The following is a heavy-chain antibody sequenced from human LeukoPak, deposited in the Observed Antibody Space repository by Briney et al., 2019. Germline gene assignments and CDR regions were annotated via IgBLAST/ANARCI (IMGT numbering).Heavy chain of an antibody. Sequence: ASVKVSCKASGYTFTSYGISWVRQAPGQGLEWMGWISAYNGNTNYAQKLQGRVTITADESTSTAYMELSSLRSEDTAVYYCARTGRYCGGDCYSPSFDYWGQGTLVTVSS. J-gene: IGHJ4*02. CDR1: GYTFTSYG. D-gene: IGHD2-21*02. CDR2: ISAYNGNT. V-gene: IGHV1-18*01. CDR3: ARTGRYCGGDCYSPSFDY.